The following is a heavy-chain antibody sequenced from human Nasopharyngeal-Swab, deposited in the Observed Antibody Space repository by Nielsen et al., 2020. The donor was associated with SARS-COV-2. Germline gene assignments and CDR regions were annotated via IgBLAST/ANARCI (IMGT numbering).Heavy chain of an antibody. Sequence: SGPTLVKPTQTFTLTCTFSGFSLSTSGVGVGWIRQPPGKALEWLALIYWDDDKRYSPSLKSRLTITKDTSKNQVVLTMTNMDPVDTATYYCAHSSLLFRGPAFDYWGQGTLVTVSS. CDR1: GFSLSTSGVG. J-gene: IGHJ4*02. CDR2: IYWDDDK. V-gene: IGHV2-5*02. CDR3: AHSSLLFRGPAFDY. D-gene: IGHD2-21*01.